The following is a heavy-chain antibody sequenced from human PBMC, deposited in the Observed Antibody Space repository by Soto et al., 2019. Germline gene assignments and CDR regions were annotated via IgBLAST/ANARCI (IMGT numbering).Heavy chain of an antibody. J-gene: IGHJ4*02. D-gene: IGHD6-13*01. CDR3: AIAPRIWQLVPLDY. Sequence: QVQLVQSGAEVKKPGSSVKVSCKASGGTFSSYTISWVRQAPGQGLEWMGRIIPILGIANYAQKFQGRVTITADKSTSTVDMELSSLRSEDTAVYYCAIAPRIWQLVPLDYWGQGTLVTVSS. CDR1: GGTFSSYT. V-gene: IGHV1-69*02. CDR2: IIPILGIA.